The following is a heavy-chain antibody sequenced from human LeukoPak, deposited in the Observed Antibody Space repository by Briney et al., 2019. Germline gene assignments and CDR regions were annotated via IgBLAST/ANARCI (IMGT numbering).Heavy chain of an antibody. Sequence: PSETLSLTCAVYGRSFSGYYWSWIRQPPGKGLEWIGETNHSGSTNYNPSLKSRVTISVDTSKNQFSLKLSSVTAADTAVYYCARGEGDIVVVSLLDYWGQGTLVTVSS. CDR2: TNHSGST. CDR3: ARGEGDIVVVSLLDY. J-gene: IGHJ4*02. D-gene: IGHD2-15*01. V-gene: IGHV4-34*01. CDR1: GRSFSGYY.